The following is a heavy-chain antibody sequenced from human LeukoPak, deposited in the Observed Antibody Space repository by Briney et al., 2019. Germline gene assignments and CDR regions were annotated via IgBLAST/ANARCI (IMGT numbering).Heavy chain of an antibody. Sequence: PSETLSLTCAVYGGSFSGYYWSWIRHPPGKGLEWIGELNHSGSTNYNPSLTSRVTKSVDTSKNQFSLKLSSVTAADTAVSYCARGSVRGKDYWGQGTLVTVSS. CDR3: ARGSVRGKDY. CDR1: GGSFSGYY. V-gene: IGHV4-34*01. J-gene: IGHJ4*02. CDR2: LNHSGST. D-gene: IGHD3-10*01.